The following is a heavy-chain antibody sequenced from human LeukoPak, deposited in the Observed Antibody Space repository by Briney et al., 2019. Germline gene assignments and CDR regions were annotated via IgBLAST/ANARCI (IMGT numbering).Heavy chain of an antibody. J-gene: IGHJ4*02. CDR1: GYTFTGYY. CDR2: INTNTGNP. Sequence: ASVKVSCKASGYTFTGYYMHWVRQAPGQGLEWMGWINTNTGNPTYAQGFTGRFVFSLDTSVSTAYLQISSLKAEDTAVYYCARDHGYYYGSGSYPEVDDYWGQGTLVTVSS. D-gene: IGHD3-10*01. CDR3: ARDHGYYYGSGSYPEVDDY. V-gene: IGHV7-4-1*02.